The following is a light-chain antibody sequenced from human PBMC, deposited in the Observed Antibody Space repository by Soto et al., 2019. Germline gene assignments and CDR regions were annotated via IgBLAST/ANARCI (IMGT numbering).Light chain of an antibody. J-gene: IGKJ3*01. CDR2: WAS. CDR3: QQYYTSPFT. V-gene: IGKV4-1*01. CDR1: RSVLSSSNNKNF. Sequence: DIVMTQSPDSLALSLGERATINSKSSRSVLSSSNNKNFLAWYQQKPRQPPRLLIYWASTRESGVPDRFSGSGSGTDFTLTISSLQAEDVAVYYGQQYYTSPFTFGPGTKVEIK.